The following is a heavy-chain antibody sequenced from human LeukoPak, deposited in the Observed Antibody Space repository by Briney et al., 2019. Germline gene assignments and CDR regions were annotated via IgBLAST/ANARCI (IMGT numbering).Heavy chain of an antibody. V-gene: IGHV1-18*01. Sequence: GASVKVSCKASGYTFTSYGISWVRQAPGQGLEWMGWISAYNGNTNYAQKLQGRVTMTTDTSTSTAYMELRSLRSDDTAVYYCARDWGMTTVTNYFDYWGQGTLATVSS. CDR3: ARDWGMTTVTNYFDY. J-gene: IGHJ4*02. CDR2: ISAYNGNT. CDR1: GYTFTSYG. D-gene: IGHD4-17*01.